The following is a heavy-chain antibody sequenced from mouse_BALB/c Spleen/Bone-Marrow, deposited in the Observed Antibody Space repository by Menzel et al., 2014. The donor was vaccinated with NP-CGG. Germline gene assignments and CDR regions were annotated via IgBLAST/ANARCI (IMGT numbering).Heavy chain of an antibody. Sequence: ESGAELVRPGTSVKVSCKASGYAFTNYLIEWVKQRPGQGLEWIGVINPGSGGTNYNEKFKDKATLTADKSSSTAYMQLSSLTSDDSAVYFCARELLYGNYSDYWGQGTTLTVSS. J-gene: IGHJ2*01. D-gene: IGHD2-1*01. V-gene: IGHV1-54*01. CDR3: ARELLYGNYSDY. CDR1: GYAFTNYL. CDR2: INPGSGGT.